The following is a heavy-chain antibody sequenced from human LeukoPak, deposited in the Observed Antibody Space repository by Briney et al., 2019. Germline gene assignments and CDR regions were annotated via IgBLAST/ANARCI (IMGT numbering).Heavy chain of an antibody. V-gene: IGHV4-4*07. D-gene: IGHD4-17*01. CDR2: IYSGGSA. CDR3: ARQMTTVMTSWFDS. CDR1: GGPIRGYY. Sequence: SETLSLTCSVSGGPIRGYYWSWLRQSAGEGLEWIGRIYSGGSAIIYNPSLRSRVSMSGDTSKNQFTLNLRSVTAADTAIYYCARQMTTVMTSWFDSWGRGTLVTVSS. J-gene: IGHJ5*01.